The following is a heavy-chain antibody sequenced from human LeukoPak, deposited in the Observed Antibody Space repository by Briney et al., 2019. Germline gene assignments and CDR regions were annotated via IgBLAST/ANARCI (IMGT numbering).Heavy chain of an antibody. CDR2: IYHSGST. V-gene: IGHV4-38-2*01. CDR3: ARRIVVVIAGDWFDP. CDR1: GYSISSGYY. Sequence: SETLSLTCAVSGYSISSGYYWGWIRQPPGKGLEWIGRIYHSGSTYYNPSLKSRVTISVDTSKNQFSLKLSSVTAADTAVYYCARRIVVVIAGDWFDPWGQGTLVTVSS. J-gene: IGHJ5*02. D-gene: IGHD3-22*01.